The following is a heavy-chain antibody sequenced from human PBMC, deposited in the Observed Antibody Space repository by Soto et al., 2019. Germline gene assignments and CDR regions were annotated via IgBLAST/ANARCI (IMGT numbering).Heavy chain of an antibody. CDR3: WRSRGVYYYYMDV. D-gene: IGHD1-26*01. Sequence: QVQLQESGPGLVRHSQTLSLTCPVSGDSISSGNYSWSWIRQHPGTGLEWIGYIHYGGSTYNNPALKSRVIISEDASKNKFSLKLTSVTAADTAVYYCWRSRGVYYYYMDVWGKGTTVTVSS. CDR1: GDSISSGNYS. J-gene: IGHJ6*03. CDR2: IHYGGST. V-gene: IGHV4-31*03.